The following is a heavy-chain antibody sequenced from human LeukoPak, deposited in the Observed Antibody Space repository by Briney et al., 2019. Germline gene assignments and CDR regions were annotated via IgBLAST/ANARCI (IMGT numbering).Heavy chain of an antibody. Sequence: ASVKVSCKGSGYPLSSYGITWVRQAPGQGLEWVGWISAYNGHTQYGQNVQGRVTMTTETSTTTAYLELRNLTSDDTAVYFCASGAYYPFDFWGQGTPVTVSS. J-gene: IGHJ4*02. CDR1: GYPLSSYG. V-gene: IGHV1-18*01. D-gene: IGHD1-26*01. CDR3: ASGAYYPFDF. CDR2: ISAYNGHT.